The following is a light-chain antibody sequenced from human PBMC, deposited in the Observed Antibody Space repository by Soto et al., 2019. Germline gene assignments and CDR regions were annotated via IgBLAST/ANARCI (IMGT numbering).Light chain of an antibody. J-gene: IGLJ1*01. CDR3: GTWERGGT. V-gene: IGLV1-51*02. CDR2: EDH. Sequence: QSVLTQPPSISAAPGQQVTISCRGSSSNIGNNYVSWYQQLPGAAPKLLIYEDHKRPSGIPDRLSGSKSGTSATLGISGLQTEDEADYYCGTWERGGTFGTGTKVTVL. CDR1: SSNIGNNY.